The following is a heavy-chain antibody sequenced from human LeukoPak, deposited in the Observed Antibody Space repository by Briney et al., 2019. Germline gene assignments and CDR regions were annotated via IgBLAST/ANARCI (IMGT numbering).Heavy chain of an antibody. Sequence: PGGSLRLSCAASGFTLSNYDMNWVRQAPGKGLEWISYISSGLTIYYADSVKGRFTISRDNPKNLLYLQMNSLRAEDTAVYYCARGSAYWGQGTLVTVSS. J-gene: IGHJ4*02. CDR3: ARGSAY. V-gene: IGHV3-48*03. CDR2: ISSGLTI. CDR1: GFTLSNYD.